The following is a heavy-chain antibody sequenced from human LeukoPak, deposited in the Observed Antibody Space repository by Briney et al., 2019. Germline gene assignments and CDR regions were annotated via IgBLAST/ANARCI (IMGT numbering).Heavy chain of an antibody. D-gene: IGHD6-13*01. Sequence: PSETLSLTCSVSGGAISSSDDYWGFVRQTPGKGLEWMGSIYYTGSSHYNPSLRSRATISVDTSKNQFSLKLSSVTAADTAVYYCARAKGSSWYFRSSPPDYWGQGTLVTVSS. V-gene: IGHV4-39*07. CDR3: ARAKGSSWYFRSSPPDY. CDR2: IYYTGSS. J-gene: IGHJ4*02. CDR1: GGAISSSDDY.